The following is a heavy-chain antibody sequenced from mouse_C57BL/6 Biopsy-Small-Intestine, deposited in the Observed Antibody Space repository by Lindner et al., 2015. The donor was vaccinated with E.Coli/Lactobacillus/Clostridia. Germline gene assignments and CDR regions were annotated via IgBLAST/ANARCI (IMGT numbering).Heavy chain of an antibody. Sequence: VQLQESGAELVKPGASVKLSCTASGFNIKDYYMHWVKQRTEQGLEWIGRIDPEDGETKYDPKFQGKATITADTSSNTAYLQLSSLTSEDTAVYYCASNWDGFTYALECWGQGTSVTVSS. J-gene: IGHJ4*01. CDR3: ASNWDGFTYALEC. D-gene: IGHD4-1*01. V-gene: IGHV14-2*01. CDR1: GFNIKDYY. CDR2: IDPEDGET.